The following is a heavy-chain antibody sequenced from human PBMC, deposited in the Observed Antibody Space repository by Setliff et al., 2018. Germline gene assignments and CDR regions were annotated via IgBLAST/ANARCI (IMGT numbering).Heavy chain of an antibody. D-gene: IGHD6-25*01. CDR1: GFTFSSDP. CDR2: TRNKALNYAT. V-gene: IGHV3-72*01. CDR3: VRDSGNSGMIDY. J-gene: IGHJ4*02. Sequence: GGSLRLSCAASGFTFSSDPMNWVRQAPGKGLEWLGRTRNKALNYATEYAASVKGRFTISRDDSTNSFYLQMNGLRAEDTAVYYCVRDSGNSGMIDYWGQGTPVTVSS.